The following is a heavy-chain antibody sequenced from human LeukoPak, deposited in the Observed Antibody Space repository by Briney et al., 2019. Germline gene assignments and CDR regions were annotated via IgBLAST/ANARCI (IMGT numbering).Heavy chain of an antibody. CDR2: INPNSGGT. D-gene: IGHD1-26*01. CDR1: GYTFTGYY. V-gene: IGHV1-2*02. CDR3: ARSSGSYFPIDY. Sequence: ASVKVSCKASGYTFTGYYMHWVRQAPGQGLEWMGWINPNSGGTNYAQKFQGRVTMTRDTSISTAYMELSRLRSDDTAVYYCARSSGSYFPIDYWGQGPLVTVSS. J-gene: IGHJ4*02.